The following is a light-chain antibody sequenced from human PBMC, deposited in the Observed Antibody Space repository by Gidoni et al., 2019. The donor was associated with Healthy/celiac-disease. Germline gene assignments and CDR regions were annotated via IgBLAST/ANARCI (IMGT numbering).Light chain of an antibody. V-gene: IGLV6-57*01. CDR1: SGSIASNY. Sequence: FMLTQHHSVSESPGTTGTNSCTRSSGSIASNYVQWYQQRPGSSPTTVIYEDNHRPSGVPDLFSGSIDSSSYSASLTISGLKTEDEADYYCQSYDSIPVVFGGGTKLTVL. CDR2: EDN. CDR3: QSYDSIPVV. J-gene: IGLJ2*01.